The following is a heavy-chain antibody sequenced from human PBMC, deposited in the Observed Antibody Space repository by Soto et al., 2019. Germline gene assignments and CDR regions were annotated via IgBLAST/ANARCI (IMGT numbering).Heavy chain of an antibody. V-gene: IGHV3-11*01. D-gene: IGHD3-3*01. CDR1: GFTFSGYY. CDR3: ASERERAYYDFWSGSRRYGMDV. J-gene: IGHJ6*02. CDR2: ISSSGSTI. Sequence: PGGSLRLSCAASGFTFSGYYMSWIRQAPGKGLEWVSYISSSGSTIYYADSVKGRFTISRDNAKNSLYLQMNSLRAEDTAVYYCASERERAYYDFWSGSRRYGMDVWGQGTTVTVSS.